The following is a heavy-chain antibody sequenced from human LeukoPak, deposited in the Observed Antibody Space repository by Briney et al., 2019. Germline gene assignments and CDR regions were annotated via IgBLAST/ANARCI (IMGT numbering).Heavy chain of an antibody. V-gene: IGHV1-2*02. J-gene: IGHJ4*02. Sequence: ASVKVSCKASGYTFTGYYMHWVRQAPGQGLEWMGWINPNSGGTNYAQKFQGRVTMTRDTSISTAYMELSRLRSDDTAVYYCARDDKGILTGYWNFDYWGQGTLVTVSS. CDR1: GYTFTGYY. CDR3: ARDDKGILTGYWNFDY. D-gene: IGHD3-9*01. CDR2: INPNSGGT.